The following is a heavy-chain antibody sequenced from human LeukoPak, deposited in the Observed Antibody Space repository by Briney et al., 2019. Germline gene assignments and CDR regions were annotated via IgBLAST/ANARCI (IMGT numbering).Heavy chain of an antibody. CDR3: AKHSSGITVAGTIQY. Sequence: PGGSLRLSCAASGFTFSSYGMHWVRQAPGKGLEWVALISKDGSNEYNADSVKGRFTISRDNSKNTLDLQMNSLRTDDTAVYYCAKHSSGITVAGTIQYWGQGTLVTVSS. CDR2: ISKDGSNE. CDR1: GFTFSSYG. J-gene: IGHJ4*02. D-gene: IGHD6-19*01. V-gene: IGHV3-30*18.